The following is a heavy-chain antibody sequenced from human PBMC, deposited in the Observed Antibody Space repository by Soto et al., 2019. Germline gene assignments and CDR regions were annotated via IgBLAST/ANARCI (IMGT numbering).Heavy chain of an antibody. V-gene: IGHV3-30-3*01. CDR3: ARGTTAMANWFDP. J-gene: IGHJ5*02. Sequence: QVQLVESGGGVVQPGRSLRLSCAAAGFTFSSYAMHWVRQAPGKGLEWVAVISYDGSNKYYADSVKGRFTISRDNSKNTLYLPMNSLRAEDTAVYYCARGTTAMANWFDPWGQGTLVTVSS. D-gene: IGHD5-18*01. CDR2: ISYDGSNK. CDR1: GFTFSSYA.